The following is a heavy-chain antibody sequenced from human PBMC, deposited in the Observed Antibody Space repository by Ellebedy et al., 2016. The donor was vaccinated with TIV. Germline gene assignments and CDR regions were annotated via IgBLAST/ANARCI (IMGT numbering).Heavy chain of an antibody. CDR2: IYSGGST. V-gene: IGHV3-66*01. J-gene: IGHJ6*02. D-gene: IGHD5-18*01. Sequence: GESLKISCAASGFTVSSNYMSWVRQAPGKGLEWVSVIYSGGSTYYADSVKGRFTISRDNSKNTLYLQMNSLRAEDTAVYYCASWRGYGYSYGWGNYYYYGMDVWGQGTTVTVSS. CDR1: GFTVSSNY. CDR3: ASWRGYGYSYGWGNYYYYGMDV.